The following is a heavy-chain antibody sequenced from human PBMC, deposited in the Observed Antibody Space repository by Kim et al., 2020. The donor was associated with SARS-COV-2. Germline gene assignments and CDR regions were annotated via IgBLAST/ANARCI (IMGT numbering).Heavy chain of an antibody. CDR2: IYYSGST. V-gene: IGHV4-39*01. Sequence: SETLSLTCTVSGGSISSSSYYWGWIRQPPGKGLEWIGSIYYSGSTYYNPSLKSRVTISVDTSKNQFSLKLSSVTAADTAVYYCAGETAAGRGLNYYDSSGYRHWGQGTLVTVSS. CDR3: AGETAAGRGLNYYDSSGYRH. D-gene: IGHD3-22*01. J-gene: IGHJ1*01. CDR1: GGSISSSSYY.